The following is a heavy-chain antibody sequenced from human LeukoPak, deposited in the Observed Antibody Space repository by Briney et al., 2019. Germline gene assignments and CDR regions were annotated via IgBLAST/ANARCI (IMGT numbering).Heavy chain of an antibody. CDR2: INWNGGTT. CDR3: TRLSRGGYTYGAAH. V-gene: IGHV3-20*04. J-gene: IGHJ4*02. Sequence: GGSLRLSCAASGLKFDDFGMRWVRQGPGKGLEYVSGINWNGGTTGYADSVRGRFTISRDNAMNSLFLEMNSLRVEDTALYFCTRLSRGGYTYGAAHWGQGTPVTVSS. CDR1: GLKFDDFG. D-gene: IGHD5-24*01.